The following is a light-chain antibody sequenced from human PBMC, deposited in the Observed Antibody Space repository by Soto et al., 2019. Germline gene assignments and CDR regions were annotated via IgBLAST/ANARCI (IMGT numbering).Light chain of an antibody. V-gene: IGLV2-14*01. Sequence: QSALTHPASVSGSPGQSSTSFCTGSSSDVGAYNFVSWYQQHPGNAPKVIIYEVRTRPSGLSNRFSGSKYGNTASLSISGLQAEDEADYYCSSYSTTSSRVFGGGTKLT. CDR1: SSDVGAYNF. J-gene: IGLJ3*02. CDR3: SSYSTTSSRV. CDR2: EVR.